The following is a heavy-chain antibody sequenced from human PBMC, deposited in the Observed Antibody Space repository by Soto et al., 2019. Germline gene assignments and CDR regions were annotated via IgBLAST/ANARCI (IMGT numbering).Heavy chain of an antibody. CDR2: INPSGGSR. Sequence: QVQLVQSGAEVRKPGASVKVACKASGYTFTNYYLHWVRQAPGQGLEWMGIINPSGGSRSCAQNFQGRVTMTRDSSTSTVFMELSSLRFVDTAVYCCATSISSNGWFAHWGQGTLVTVSS. V-gene: IGHV1-46*01. D-gene: IGHD6-19*01. J-gene: IGHJ5*02. CDR1: GYTFTNYY. CDR3: ATSISSNGWFAH.